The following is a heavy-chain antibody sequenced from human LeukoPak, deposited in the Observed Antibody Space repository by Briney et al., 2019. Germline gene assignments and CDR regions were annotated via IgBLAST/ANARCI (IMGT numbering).Heavy chain of an antibody. Sequence: SETLSLTCTVSDGPMSTYYWSWIRQSPGKGLEWLGYRSNSGKTKSNPSLGGRLIMSVDSSKNQFSLRLSSVTAADTAVYYCARGVTIFGVSIMNWFDPWGPGTRVTVSS. CDR3: ARGVTIFGVSIMNWFDP. J-gene: IGHJ5*02. V-gene: IGHV4-59*01. CDR1: DGPMSTYY. CDR2: RSNSGKT. D-gene: IGHD3-3*01.